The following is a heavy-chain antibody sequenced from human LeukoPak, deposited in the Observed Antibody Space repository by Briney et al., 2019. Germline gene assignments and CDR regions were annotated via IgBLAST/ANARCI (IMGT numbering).Heavy chain of an antibody. D-gene: IGHD3-3*01. Sequence: GASVKVSCKASGFTFTSSAMQWARQARGQRLEWIGWIVVGSGNTNYAQKFQERVTITRDMSTSTAYMELSSLRSEDTAVYYCARANREEGYYDFWSGYYNAFDIWGQGTMVTVSS. CDR2: IVVGSGNT. V-gene: IGHV1-58*02. CDR1: GFTFTSSA. CDR3: ARANREEGYYDFWSGYYNAFDI. J-gene: IGHJ3*02.